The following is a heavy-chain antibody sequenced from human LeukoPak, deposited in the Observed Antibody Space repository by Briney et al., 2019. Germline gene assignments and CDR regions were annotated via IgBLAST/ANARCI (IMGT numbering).Heavy chain of an antibody. CDR2: ISAYNGNT. CDR3: AREIAYCGGDCYFGFDY. J-gene: IGHJ4*02. V-gene: IGHV1-18*01. CDR1: GYTFTNYG. Sequence: ASVKVSCKASGYTFTNYGISWVRQAPGQGLEWMGWISAYNGNTNYAQKLQGRVTMTTDTSTSTAYMELRSLRSDDTAVYYCAREIAYCGGDCYFGFDYWGQGTLVTVSS. D-gene: IGHD2-21*01.